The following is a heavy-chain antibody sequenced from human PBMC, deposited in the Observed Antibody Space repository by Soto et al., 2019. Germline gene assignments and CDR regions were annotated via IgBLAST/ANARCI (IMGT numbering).Heavy chain of an antibody. CDR1: GFTFSSYG. CDR2: ISYDGSNK. CDR3: ARAPGYYGDFFDF. V-gene: IGHV3-30*03. J-gene: IGHJ4*02. D-gene: IGHD4-17*01. Sequence: PGGSLRLSCAASGFTFSSYGMHWVRQAPGKGLEWVAVISYDGSNKYYADSVKGRFTISRDNAKNSLYLQMNSLRAEDTAFYYCARAPGYYGDFFDFWGQGTLVTVSS.